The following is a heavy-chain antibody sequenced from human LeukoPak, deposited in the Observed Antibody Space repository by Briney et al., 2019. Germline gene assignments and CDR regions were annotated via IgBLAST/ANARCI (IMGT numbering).Heavy chain of an antibody. CDR2: IYYSGST. Sequence: SETLSLTCTVSGGSISSYYWSWIRQPPGKGLEWIGYIYYSGSTNYNPSLKSRVTISVDTSKNQFSLKLSSVSAADTVVYYCARGSPPSAYDSSGYYQDWYFDLWGRGTLVTVSS. D-gene: IGHD3-22*01. CDR1: GGSISSYY. CDR3: ARGSPPSAYDSSGYYQDWYFDL. J-gene: IGHJ2*01. V-gene: IGHV4-59*01.